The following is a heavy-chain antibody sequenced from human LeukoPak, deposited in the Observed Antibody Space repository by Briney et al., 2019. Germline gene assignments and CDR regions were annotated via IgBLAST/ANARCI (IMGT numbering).Heavy chain of an antibody. V-gene: IGHV4-39*01. CDR1: GGSISSSNW. CDR2: IYYSGST. D-gene: IGHD3-10*01. J-gene: IGHJ4*02. Sequence: PSGTLSLTCTVSGGSISSSNWWSWVRRPPGKGLEWIGSIYYSGSTYYNPSLKSRVTISVDTSKNQFSLKLSSVTAADTAVYYCAGLYGSGSYYGYWGQGTLVTVSS. CDR3: AGLYGSGSYYGY.